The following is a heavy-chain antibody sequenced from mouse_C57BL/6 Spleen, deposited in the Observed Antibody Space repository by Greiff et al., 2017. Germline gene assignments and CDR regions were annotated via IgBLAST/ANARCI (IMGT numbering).Heavy chain of an antibody. CDR2: IDPSDSET. D-gene: IGHD2-3*01. V-gene: IGHV1-52*01. CDR1: GYTFTSYW. J-gene: IGHJ2*01. Sequence: QVQLQQPGAELVRPGSSVKVSCKASGYTFTSYWMHWVKQRPMQGLEWIGNIDPSDSETHYNQKFKDKATLTVDKSSSTAYMQLSSLTSEDSAVYYCATMYDDYFSFDYWGQGTTLTVSS. CDR3: ATMYDDYFSFDY.